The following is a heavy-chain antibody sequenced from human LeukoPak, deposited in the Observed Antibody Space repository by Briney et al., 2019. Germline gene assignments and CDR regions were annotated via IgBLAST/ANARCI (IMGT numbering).Heavy chain of an antibody. CDR3: AAPYGYDSSGYYYDYYYGMDV. V-gene: IGHV3-21*01. CDR1: GFTFSSYS. CDR2: ISSSSSYI. J-gene: IGHJ6*02. D-gene: IGHD3-22*01. Sequence: GGSLRLSCAASGFTFSSYSMNWVRQASGKGLEWVSSISSSSSYIYYADSVKGRFTISRDNAKNSLYLQMNSLRAEDTAVYYCAAPYGYDSSGYYYDYYYGMDVWGQGTTVTVSS.